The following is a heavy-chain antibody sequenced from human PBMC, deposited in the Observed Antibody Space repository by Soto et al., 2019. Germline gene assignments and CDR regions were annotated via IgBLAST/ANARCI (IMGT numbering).Heavy chain of an antibody. CDR3: AKGSYAIDY. D-gene: IGHD2-2*01. V-gene: IGHV3-23*01. CDR2: IIDSGGTT. J-gene: IGHJ4*02. CDR1: GFTFTTYA. Sequence: PGGSLRLSCVGSGFTFTTYAMSWVRQAPGKGLEWVSAIIDSGGTTYRDSVEGRFTISRENSKNTLYLQMNSLRAEDTAVYYCAKGSYAIDYWGQGTLVTVSS.